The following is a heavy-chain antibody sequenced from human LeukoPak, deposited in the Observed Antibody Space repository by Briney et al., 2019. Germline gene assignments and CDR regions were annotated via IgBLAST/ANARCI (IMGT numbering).Heavy chain of an antibody. Sequence: QSGGSLRLSCAASGFTFSSYCMQWVRQAPGKGQEWVALIWYDGNNKYYADSVKGRFTISRDNSKNTLYLQLNSLRAEDTAVYYCARQHCSGGDCYFFDWGQGTLVTVSS. CDR3: ARQHCSGGDCYFFD. V-gene: IGHV3-33*01. J-gene: IGHJ4*02. D-gene: IGHD2-15*01. CDR1: GFTFSSYC. CDR2: IWYDGNNK.